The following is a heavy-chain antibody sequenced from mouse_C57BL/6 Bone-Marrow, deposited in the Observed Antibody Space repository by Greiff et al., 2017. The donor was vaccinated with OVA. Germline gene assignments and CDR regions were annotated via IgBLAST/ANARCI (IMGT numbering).Heavy chain of an antibody. D-gene: IGHD1-1*01. CDR3: ARSRYYGSSPSFAY. V-gene: IGHV1-18*01. Sequence: VQLKESGPELVKPGASVKIPCKASGYTFTDYNMDWVKQSHGKSLEWIGDINPNNGGTIYNQKFKGKATLTVDKSSSTAYMELRSLTSEDTAVYYCARSRYYGSSPSFAYWGQGTLVTVSA. CDR2: INPNNGGT. CDR1: GYTFTDYN. J-gene: IGHJ3*01.